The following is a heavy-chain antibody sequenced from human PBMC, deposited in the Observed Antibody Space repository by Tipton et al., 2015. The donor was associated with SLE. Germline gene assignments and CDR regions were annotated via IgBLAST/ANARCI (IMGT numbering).Heavy chain of an antibody. D-gene: IGHD6-19*01. Sequence: TLSLTCTVSGGSTSSYYWGWIRQPPGKGLEWIGSIYYSGSTYYNPSLKSRVTISVDTSKNQFSLKLSSETAADTAVYYCARQVGGIAVAAHNWFDPWGQGTLVTVSS. CDR1: GGSTSSYY. CDR2: IYYSGST. CDR3: ARQVGGIAVAAHNWFDP. J-gene: IGHJ5*02. V-gene: IGHV4-39*01.